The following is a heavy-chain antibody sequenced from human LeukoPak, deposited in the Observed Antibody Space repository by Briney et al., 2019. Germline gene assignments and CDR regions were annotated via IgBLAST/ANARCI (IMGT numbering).Heavy chain of an antibody. CDR3: ARDAGVGSYLY. J-gene: IGHJ4*02. D-gene: IGHD1-26*01. CDR2: ISSSSSYI. V-gene: IGHV3-21*01. Sequence: GGSLRLSCAASGFTFSSYSMNWVCQAPGKGLEWVSSISSSSSYIYYADSVKGRFTISRDNAKNSLYLQMNSLRAEDTAVYYCARDAGVGSYLYWGQGTLVTVSS. CDR1: GFTFSSYS.